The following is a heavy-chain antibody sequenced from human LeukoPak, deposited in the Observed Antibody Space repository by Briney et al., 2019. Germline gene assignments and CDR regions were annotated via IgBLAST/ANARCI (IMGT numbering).Heavy chain of an antibody. CDR2: IIPIFGTA. J-gene: IGHJ4*02. D-gene: IGHD2-15*01. Sequence: SVKVSCKASGGTFSSYAISWVRQAPGQGLEWMGGIIPIFGTANYAQKFQGRVTITADESTSTAYMELSSLRSEDTAVYYCARELGYCSGGSCSYFDYWGQGTLVTVSS. V-gene: IGHV1-69*13. CDR1: GGTFSSYA. CDR3: ARELGYCSGGSCSYFDY.